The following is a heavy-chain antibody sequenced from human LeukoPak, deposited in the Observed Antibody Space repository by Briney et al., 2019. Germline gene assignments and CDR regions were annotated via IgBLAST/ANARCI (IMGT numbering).Heavy chain of an antibody. CDR3: ARHQYDSSGYYYGPVDY. V-gene: IGHV4-39*01. D-gene: IGHD3-22*01. J-gene: IGHJ4*02. CDR2: IYYGENT. CDR1: GDSISSGPYC. Sequence: SETLSLTCTVSGDSISSGPYCWGWIRQPPGKGLEWIGNIYYGENTYYNPSLKSRVTISIDTSNNQFSLKLSSVTAADTAVYYCARHQYDSSGYYYGPVDYWGQGTLVTVSS.